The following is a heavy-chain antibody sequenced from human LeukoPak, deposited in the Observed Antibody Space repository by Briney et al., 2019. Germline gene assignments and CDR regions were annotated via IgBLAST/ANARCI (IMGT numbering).Heavy chain of an antibody. CDR1: GYTFTSSD. D-gene: IGHD6-13*01. CDR2: INPKSGGT. Sequence: GASVKVSCKASGYTFTSSDINWVRQATGQGLEWMGWINPKSGGTGYAKKFQDRVSMTMNTSISTAYMEVSSLRFDDTAVYYCARGRSGLAAAGTYDYWGQGTLITVSS. CDR3: ARGRSGLAAAGTYDY. J-gene: IGHJ4*02. V-gene: IGHV1-8*01.